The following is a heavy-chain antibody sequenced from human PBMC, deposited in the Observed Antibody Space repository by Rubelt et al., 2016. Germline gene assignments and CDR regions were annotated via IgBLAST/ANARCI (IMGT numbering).Heavy chain of an antibody. CDR2: INHSGST. V-gene: IGHV4-34*01. Sequence: QVQLQKWGAGLLKPSETLSLTCAVYGGSFSGYYWSWIRQPPGKGLEWIGEINHSGSTNYNPSLKSRVTTSVDTSKNQFSLRLSSVTAADTAVYYCARGPAAAGTGDDAFDIWGQGTMVTVSS. D-gene: IGHD6-13*01. CDR1: GGSFSGYY. J-gene: IGHJ3*02. CDR3: ARGPAAAGTGDDAFDI.